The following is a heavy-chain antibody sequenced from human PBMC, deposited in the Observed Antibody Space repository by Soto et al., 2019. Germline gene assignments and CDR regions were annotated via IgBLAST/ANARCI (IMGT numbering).Heavy chain of an antibody. J-gene: IGHJ4*02. D-gene: IGHD3-16*01. CDR1: GYTFTKYG. CDR2: ISGSSGNA. Sequence: QVQLVQSGAEVKNPGASVKVSCKTSGYTFTKYGVGWVRQAPGQGLEWMGWISGSSGNANYAEQVQGRITLTTDTSTSTAYIELRSLRSDDKAVYYCAREMAGLGGEYDYWGQGTLVTVSS. V-gene: IGHV1-18*01. CDR3: AREMAGLGGEYDY.